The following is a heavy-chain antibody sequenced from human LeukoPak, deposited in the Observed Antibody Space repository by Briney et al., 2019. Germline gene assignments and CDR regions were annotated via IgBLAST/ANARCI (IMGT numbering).Heavy chain of an antibody. CDR1: GYTFTGYY. Sequence: GASVKVSCKASGYTFTGYYMHWVRQAPGQGLEWMGWINPNSGGTNYAQKFQGRVTMTRDTSISTAYMELSRLRSDDTAVYYCARGGRDGSNDQAFDIWGQGTRVTVSS. J-gene: IGHJ3*02. D-gene: IGHD5-24*01. CDR3: ARGGRDGSNDQAFDI. CDR2: INPNSGGT. V-gene: IGHV1-2*02.